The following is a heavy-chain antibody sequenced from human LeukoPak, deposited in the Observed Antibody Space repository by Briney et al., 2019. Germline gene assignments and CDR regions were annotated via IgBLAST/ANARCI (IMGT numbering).Heavy chain of an antibody. CDR3: ARGISTYGMDV. J-gene: IGHJ6*02. Sequence: SETLSLTCTVSGGSISSYYWSWIRQPPGKGLEWIGYLYYSGSTNYNPSLKSRVSISVDTSKNQFSLKLSSVTAADTAVYYCARGISTYGMDVWGQGTTVTVSS. V-gene: IGHV4-59*08. CDR1: GGSISSYY. CDR2: LYYSGST. D-gene: IGHD3-10*01.